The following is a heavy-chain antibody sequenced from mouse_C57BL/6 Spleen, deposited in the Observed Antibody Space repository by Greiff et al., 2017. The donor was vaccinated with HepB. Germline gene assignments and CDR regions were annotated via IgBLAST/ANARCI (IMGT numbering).Heavy chain of an antibody. CDR2: ISYDGSN. V-gene: IGHV3-6*01. CDR3: ARVGYYGAWFAY. Sequence: ESGPGLVKPSQSLSLTCSVTGYSITSGYYWNWIRQFPGNKLEWMGYISYDGSNNYNPSLKNRISITRDTSKNQFFLKLNSVTTEDTATYYCARVGYYGAWFAYWGQGTLVTVSA. D-gene: IGHD1-2*01. J-gene: IGHJ3*01. CDR1: GYSITSGYY.